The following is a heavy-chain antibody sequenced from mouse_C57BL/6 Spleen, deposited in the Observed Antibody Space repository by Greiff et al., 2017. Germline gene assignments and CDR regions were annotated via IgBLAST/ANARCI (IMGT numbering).Heavy chain of an antibody. CDR1: GYTFTDYE. D-gene: IGHD2-1*01. J-gene: IGHJ2*01. Sequence: QVQLKESGAELVRPGASVTLSCKASGYTFTDYEMHWVKQTPVHGLEWIGAIDPETGGTDCTQKFKGKAILTADTSSSTAYMELRSLTSEDSAVYYCVYGNYSYWGQGTTLTVSS. CDR3: VYGNYSY. CDR2: IDPETGGT. V-gene: IGHV1-15*01.